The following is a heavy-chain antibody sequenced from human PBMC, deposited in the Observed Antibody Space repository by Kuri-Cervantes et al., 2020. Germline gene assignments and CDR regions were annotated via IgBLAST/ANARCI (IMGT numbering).Heavy chain of an antibody. V-gene: IGHV1-69*06. CDR3: TRGGRKRSGFYWFDP. CDR1: VGIFSSYG. J-gene: IGHJ5*02. Sequence: SVKVSCKASVGIFSSYGISWVRQAPGQGPEWMGGIIPVFGTANYAQQFQGKVTITADKSTSAAYMELSSLKPEDTAVYYCTRGGRKRSGFYWFDPWGQGTLVTVSS. D-gene: IGHD1-26*01. CDR2: IIPVFGTA.